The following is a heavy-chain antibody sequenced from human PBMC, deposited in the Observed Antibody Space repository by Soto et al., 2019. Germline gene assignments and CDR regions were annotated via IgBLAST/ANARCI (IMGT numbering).Heavy chain of an antibody. D-gene: IGHD4-17*01. Sequence: SETLSLTCTVSGGSISSSSYYWGWIRQPPGKGLEWIGSIYYSGSTYYNPSLKSRVTISVDTSKNQFSLKLSSVTAADTAVYYCARDLSYGDYDAFDIWGQGTMVTVSS. V-gene: IGHV4-39*07. CDR3: ARDLSYGDYDAFDI. CDR1: GGSISSSSYY. CDR2: IYYSGST. J-gene: IGHJ3*02.